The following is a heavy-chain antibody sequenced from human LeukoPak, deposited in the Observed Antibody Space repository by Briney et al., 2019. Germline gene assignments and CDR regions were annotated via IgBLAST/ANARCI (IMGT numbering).Heavy chain of an antibody. CDR2: IYYSGST. CDR1: GGSISSSSYY. Sequence: SETLSLTYTVSGGSISSSSYYWGWIRQPPGKGLEWIGSIYYSGSTYYNPSLKSRVTISVDTSKNQFSLKLSSVTAADTAVYYCARTYYDFWSGYYYFDYWGQGTLVTVSS. D-gene: IGHD3-3*01. CDR3: ARTYYDFWSGYYYFDY. V-gene: IGHV4-39*01. J-gene: IGHJ4*02.